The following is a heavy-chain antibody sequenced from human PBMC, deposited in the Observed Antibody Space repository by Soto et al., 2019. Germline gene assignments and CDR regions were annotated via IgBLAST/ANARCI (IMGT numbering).Heavy chain of an antibody. J-gene: IGHJ4*02. V-gene: IGHV5-51*01. CDR1: GYSFTSYW. Sequence: GESLKISCKGSGYSFTSYWIGWVRQMPGKGLEWMGIIYPGDSDTRYSPSFQGQVTISADKSISTAYLQWSSLKASDTAMYYCARRVVVTAPVDGYYFDYWGQGTLVTVSS. CDR2: IYPGDSDT. CDR3: ARRVVVTAPVDGYYFDY. D-gene: IGHD2-21*02.